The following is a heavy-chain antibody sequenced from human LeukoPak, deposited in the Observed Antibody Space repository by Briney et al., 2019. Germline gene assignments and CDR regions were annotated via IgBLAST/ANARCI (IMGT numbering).Heavy chain of an antibody. CDR3: ARGGAAVAGTYFDY. CDR2: ISSNGGST. D-gene: IGHD6-19*01. CDR1: GFTFSSYA. Sequence: PGGFLRLSCAASGFTFSSYAMHWVRQAPGKGLEYVSAISSNGGSTYYANSVKGRFTISRDNSKNTLYLQMGSLRAEDMAVYYCARGGAAVAGTYFDYWGQGTLVTVSS. J-gene: IGHJ4*02. V-gene: IGHV3-64*01.